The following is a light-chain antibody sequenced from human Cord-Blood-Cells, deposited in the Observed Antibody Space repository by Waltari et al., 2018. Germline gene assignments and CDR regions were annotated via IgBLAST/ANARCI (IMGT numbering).Light chain of an antibody. J-gene: IGLJ2*01. CDR2: NNN. CDR1: CSNIGSHP. CDR3: AAWDDSLNGVV. Sequence: QSVLPQPPSASGTPGQRLTISCSGCCSNIGSHPQNWYQPLPGTAPKLLIYNNNQRPSGLPDRFSGSKSGTSASLAISGLQSEDEADYYCAAWDDSLNGVVFGGGTKLTVL. V-gene: IGLV1-44*01.